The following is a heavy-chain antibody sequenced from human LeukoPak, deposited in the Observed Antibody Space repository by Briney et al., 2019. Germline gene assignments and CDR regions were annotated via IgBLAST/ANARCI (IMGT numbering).Heavy chain of an antibody. CDR1: GFTFSSYA. CDR2: ISGSGGST. V-gene: IGHV3-23*01. Sequence: GGSLRLSCAASGFTFSSYAMSWVRQAPGKGLEWVSGISGSGGSTYYADSVKGRFTISRDNSRNTLYLQMNSLRAEDTAVYYCARALNGFDIWGPGTLVTVSS. CDR3: ARALNGFDI. J-gene: IGHJ3*02.